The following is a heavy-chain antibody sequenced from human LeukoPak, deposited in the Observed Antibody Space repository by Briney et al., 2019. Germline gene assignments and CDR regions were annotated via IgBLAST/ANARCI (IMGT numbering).Heavy chain of an antibody. CDR1: GGSISSGDYY. Sequence: SQTQSLTCTVSGGSISSGDYYWSWIRQPPGKGLEWIGYIYYSGSTYYNPSLKSRVTISVDTSKNQFSLKLSSVTAADTAVYYCARDAYDYVWGSYPDDAFDIWGQGQWSPSLQ. J-gene: IGHJ3*02. D-gene: IGHD3-16*02. CDR2: IYYSGST. V-gene: IGHV4-30-4*01. CDR3: ARDAYDYVWGSYPDDAFDI.